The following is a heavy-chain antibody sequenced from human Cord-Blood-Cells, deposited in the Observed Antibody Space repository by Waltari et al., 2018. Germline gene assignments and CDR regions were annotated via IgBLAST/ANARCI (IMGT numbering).Heavy chain of an antibody. CDR2: MNTDTGNP. Sequence: QVQLVQSGSELKKPGASVKVSCRASGYTFTSNAMNWGRQAPGQGLEWMGWMNTDTGNPTCAQVFRGRFVFSLDNSVSTAYRQISSLKAEDTAVYYCARPTWREALVGMDVWGQGTTVTVSS. CDR1: GYTFTSNA. J-gene: IGHJ6*02. D-gene: IGHD1-1*01. V-gene: IGHV7-4-1*02. CDR3: ARPTWREALVGMDV.